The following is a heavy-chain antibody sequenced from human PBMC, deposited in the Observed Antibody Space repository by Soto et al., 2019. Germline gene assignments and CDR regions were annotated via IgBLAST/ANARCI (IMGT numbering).Heavy chain of an antibody. CDR2: ISYDGSNK. V-gene: IGHV3-30*18. Sequence: QVQLVESGGGVVQPGRSLRLSCAASGFTFSSYGMHWVRQAPGKGLEWVAVISYDGSNKYYADSVKGRFTISRDNSKNTLYLQMNSLRAEDTAVYYCAKELLRVVGAPLYYYYGMDVWGQGTTVTVSS. D-gene: IGHD2-15*01. J-gene: IGHJ6*02. CDR1: GFTFSSYG. CDR3: AKELLRVVGAPLYYYYGMDV.